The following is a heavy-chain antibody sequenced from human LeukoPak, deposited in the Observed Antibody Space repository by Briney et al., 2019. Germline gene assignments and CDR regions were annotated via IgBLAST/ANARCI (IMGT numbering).Heavy chain of an antibody. Sequence: PSETLSLTCTVSGGSISSYYWSWIRQPAGKGLEWIGRIYTSGSTNYNPSLKSRVTISVDTSKNQFSLKLSSVTAADTAVYYCARQLWFGETDAFDIWGQGTMVTVSS. J-gene: IGHJ3*02. V-gene: IGHV4-4*07. D-gene: IGHD3-10*01. CDR2: IYTSGST. CDR1: GGSISSYY. CDR3: ARQLWFGETDAFDI.